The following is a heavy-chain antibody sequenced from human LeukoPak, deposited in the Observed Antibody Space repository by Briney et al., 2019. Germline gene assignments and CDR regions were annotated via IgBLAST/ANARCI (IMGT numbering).Heavy chain of an antibody. CDR2: INHSGST. CDR3: ARGRYSYGFASKATPVDY. J-gene: IGHJ4*02. CDR1: GGSFSGYY. D-gene: IGHD5-18*01. V-gene: IGHV4-34*01. Sequence: SETLSLTCAVYGGSFSGYYWSWIRQPPGKGLEWIGEINHSGSTSYNPSLKSRVTISVDTSKNQFSLKLSSVTAADTAVYYCARGRYSYGFASKATPVDYWGQGTLVTVSS.